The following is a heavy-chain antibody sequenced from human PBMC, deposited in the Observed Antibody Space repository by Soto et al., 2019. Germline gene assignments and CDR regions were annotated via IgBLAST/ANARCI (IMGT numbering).Heavy chain of an antibody. V-gene: IGHV3-15*01. Sequence: GGSLRLSCAASGFTFSNAWMSWVRQAPGKGLEWVGRIKSKTDGGTTDYAAPVTGRFTISRDDSKNTLYLQMNSLKTEDTAVYYCTTETPWSDTIFGFDYWGQGTLVTVSS. CDR3: TTETPWSDTIFGFDY. CDR2: IKSKTDGGTT. CDR1: GFTFSNAW. J-gene: IGHJ4*02. D-gene: IGHD3-3*01.